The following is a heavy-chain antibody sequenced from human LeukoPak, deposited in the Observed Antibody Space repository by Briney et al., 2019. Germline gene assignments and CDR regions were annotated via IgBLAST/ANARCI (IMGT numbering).Heavy chain of an antibody. CDR1: GFTFSSYG. D-gene: IGHD3-10*01. V-gene: IGHV3-30*18. CDR3: AKGQSRFRGSYFDY. J-gene: IGHJ4*02. Sequence: GGSLRLSCAASGFTFSSYGMHWVRQAPGKGLEWVAVISYDGSNKYYADSVKGRFTIFRDNSKNTLYLQMNSLRAEDTAVYYCAKGQSRFRGSYFDYWGQGTLVTVSS. CDR2: ISYDGSNK.